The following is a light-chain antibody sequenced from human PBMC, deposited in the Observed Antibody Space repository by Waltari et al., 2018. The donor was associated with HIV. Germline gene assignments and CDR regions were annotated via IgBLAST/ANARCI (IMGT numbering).Light chain of an antibody. CDR2: GAS. V-gene: IGKV3-20*01. CDR3: QQYGNSPFT. Sequence: EIVLTQSPGTLSLSPGEGAALFCRASQTISSNYLAWYQHKVGQGPRLLIYGASTRATGIPDRFSASGSGTNFTLTISTLETEDFGVYYCQQYGNSPFTFGPGTKVDIK. J-gene: IGKJ3*01. CDR1: QTISSNY.